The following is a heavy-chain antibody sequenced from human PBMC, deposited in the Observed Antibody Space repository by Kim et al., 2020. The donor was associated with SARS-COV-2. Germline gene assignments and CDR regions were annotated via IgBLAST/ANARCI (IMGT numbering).Heavy chain of an antibody. V-gene: IGHV7-4-1*02. D-gene: IGHD6-13*01. Sequence: ASVKVSCKASGYTFTSYAMNWVRQAPGQGLEWMGWINTNTGNPTYAQGFTGRFVFSLDTSVSTAYLQISSLKAENTAVYYCARRHSSSWYSHFDYWGQGTLVTVSS. CDR3: ARRHSSSWYSHFDY. J-gene: IGHJ4*02. CDR1: GYTFTSYA. CDR2: INTNTGNP.